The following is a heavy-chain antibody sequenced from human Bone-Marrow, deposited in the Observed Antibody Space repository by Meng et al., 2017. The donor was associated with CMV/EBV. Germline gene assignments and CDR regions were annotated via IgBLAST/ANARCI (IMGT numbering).Heavy chain of an antibody. V-gene: IGHV3-23*01. CDR3: AKRFSGSGSYYNY. D-gene: IGHD3-10*01. Sequence: GSGFTFSSSDMSWVRQAPGKGLEWVSFITGSGGTTYYADSVKGRFTISRDNSKNTVYLQMSSLRAEDTAIYYCAKRFSGSGSYYNYWGQGTLVTVSS. J-gene: IGHJ4*02. CDR1: GFTFSSSD. CDR2: ITGSGGTT.